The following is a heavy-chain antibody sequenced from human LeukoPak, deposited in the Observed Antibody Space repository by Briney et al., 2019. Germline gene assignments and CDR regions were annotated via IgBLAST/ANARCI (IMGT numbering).Heavy chain of an antibody. CDR1: GGSFSGYY. CDR2: INHSGST. V-gene: IGHV4-34*01. CDR3: ARGPIHRPYYDFWSGYRLRGPIFDY. J-gene: IGHJ4*02. Sequence: SETLSLTCAVDGGSFSGYYWSWIRQPPGKGLEWMGEINHSGSTNYNPSLKTRVTISVATSKNQFSLKLGSVTAADTAVCYCARGPIHRPYYDFWSGYRLRGPIFDYWGQGTLVTVSS. D-gene: IGHD3-3*01.